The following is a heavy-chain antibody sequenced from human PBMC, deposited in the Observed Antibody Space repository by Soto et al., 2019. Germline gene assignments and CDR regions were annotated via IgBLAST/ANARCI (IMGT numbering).Heavy chain of an antibody. Sequence: GGSLRLSCAASGFSFSGSTIHWVRQASGKGLEWVGHITSKPDNYATVYAASVKGRFSFSRDDLMNTAFLQMNSLKSEDTAVYYCTRSYENNAYYFDHWGPGTLVTVS. CDR1: GFSFSGST. J-gene: IGHJ1*01. D-gene: IGHD3-16*01. CDR2: ITSKPDNYAT. V-gene: IGHV3-73*01. CDR3: TRSYENNAYYFDH.